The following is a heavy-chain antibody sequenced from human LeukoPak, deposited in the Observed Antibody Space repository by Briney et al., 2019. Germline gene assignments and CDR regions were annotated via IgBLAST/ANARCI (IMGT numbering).Heavy chain of an antibody. Sequence: GGSLRLSCAASGFTFSSYAMHWVRQAPGKGLEWVAVISYDGGNKYYADSVKGRFTISRDNSKNTLYLQMNSLRAEDTAVYYCARTGSLDYWGQGTLVTVSS. CDR2: ISYDGGNK. CDR3: ARTGSLDY. V-gene: IGHV3-30-3*01. J-gene: IGHJ4*02. CDR1: GFTFSSYA. D-gene: IGHD1-26*01.